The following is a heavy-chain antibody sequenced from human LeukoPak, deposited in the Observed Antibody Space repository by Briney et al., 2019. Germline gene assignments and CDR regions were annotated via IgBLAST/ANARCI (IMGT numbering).Heavy chain of an antibody. CDR2: IIPILGIA. CDR1: GGTFSSYA. Sequence: ASVKVSCKASGGTFSSYAISWVRQAPGQGLEWMGRIIPILGIANYAQKFQGRVTITADKSTSTAYMELSSLRSEDTAVYYCASSYYDSSGYYYSVDYWGQGTLVTVSS. D-gene: IGHD3-22*01. CDR3: ASSYYDSSGYYYSVDY. V-gene: IGHV1-69*04. J-gene: IGHJ4*02.